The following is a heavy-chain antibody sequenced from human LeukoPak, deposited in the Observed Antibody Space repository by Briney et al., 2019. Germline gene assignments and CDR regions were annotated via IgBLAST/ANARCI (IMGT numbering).Heavy chain of an antibody. D-gene: IGHD3-10*01. V-gene: IGHV4-4*07. CDR3: ARDLGYYGSGSYP. J-gene: IGHJ5*02. CDR1: GGSISSYY. CDR2: IYTSGST. Sequence: SETLSLTCTVSGGSISSYYWSWIRQPPGKGLEWIGRIYTSGSTNYNPPLKSRVTMSVDTSKNQFSLKLSSVTAADTAVYYCARDLGYYGSGSYPWGQGTLVTVSS.